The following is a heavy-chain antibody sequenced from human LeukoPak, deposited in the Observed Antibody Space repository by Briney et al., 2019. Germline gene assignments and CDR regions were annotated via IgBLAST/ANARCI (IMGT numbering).Heavy chain of an antibody. CDR3: ARRTEGSSGYYFN. D-gene: IGHD3-22*01. CDR1: CGSIRSYY. J-gene: IGHJ4*02. CDR2: IYYSGST. V-gene: IGHV4-59*13. Sequence: SETLSLTCNVPCGSIRSYYWSRIRQPPVKGLDWIAYIYYSGSTNYNPSLKSRGTISIDTSMNKFPLELTSVTAADTAVYYCARRTEGSSGYYFNWGQGTLVTVSS.